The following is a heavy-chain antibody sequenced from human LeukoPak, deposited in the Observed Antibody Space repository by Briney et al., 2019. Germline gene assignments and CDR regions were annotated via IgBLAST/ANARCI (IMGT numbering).Heavy chain of an antibody. D-gene: IGHD2-2*01. Sequence: GGSLRLSCAASGFTFANYWMSWVRQAPGKGLEWVANIKQDGSEKHYVDSVKGRFTISRDNTKKSLYLQMNSLRAEDTAVYYCARRGLLEPASIAFDMWGQGTMVTVSS. CDR2: IKQDGSEK. CDR1: GFTFANYW. V-gene: IGHV3-7*01. CDR3: ARRGLLEPASIAFDM. J-gene: IGHJ3*02.